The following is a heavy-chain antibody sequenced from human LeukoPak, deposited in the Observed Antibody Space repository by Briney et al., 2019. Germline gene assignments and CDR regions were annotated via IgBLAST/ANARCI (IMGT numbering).Heavy chain of an antibody. V-gene: IGHV3-23*01. J-gene: IGHJ3*02. CDR1: GFTFSSYE. Sequence: GGSLRLSCAASGFTFSSYEMNWVRQAPGEGLEWVSGFTDGSGSTYYADSVKGRFSISRDNSKNTLYLQMNSLRAEDTATYYCAKELSGYSYGSNAFDIWGQGTMVTVSS. D-gene: IGHD5-18*01. CDR3: AKELSGYSYGSNAFDI. CDR2: FTDGSGST.